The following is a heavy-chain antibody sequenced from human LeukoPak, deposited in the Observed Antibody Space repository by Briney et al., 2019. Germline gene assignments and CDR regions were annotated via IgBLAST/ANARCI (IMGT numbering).Heavy chain of an antibody. CDR2: IKQDGSEK. CDR1: GFSFSYFW. V-gene: IGHV3-7*01. CDR3: ALRSSPAQGDAFDI. D-gene: IGHD2-2*01. Sequence: GGSLRLSCAASGFSFSYFWMSWVRQAPGKGLEWVANIKQDGSEKYYVDSVKGRFTISRDNAKKSLYLQMNSLRAEDTAVYYCALRSSPAQGDAFDIWGQGTMVTVSS. J-gene: IGHJ3*02.